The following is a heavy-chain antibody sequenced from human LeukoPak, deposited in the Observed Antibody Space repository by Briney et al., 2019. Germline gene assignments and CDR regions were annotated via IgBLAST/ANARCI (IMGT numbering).Heavy chain of an antibody. Sequence: ASVKVSCKASGYTFTSYGISWVRQAPGQGLEWMGWISAYNDDTHYAQKLQGRVTMTTDTSTSTAYMELRSLRSDDTAVYYCARDGSVAGSDYRGQGTLVTVSS. CDR3: ARDGSVAGSDY. CDR1: GYTFTSYG. D-gene: IGHD6-19*01. V-gene: IGHV1-18*04. CDR2: ISAYNDDT. J-gene: IGHJ4*02.